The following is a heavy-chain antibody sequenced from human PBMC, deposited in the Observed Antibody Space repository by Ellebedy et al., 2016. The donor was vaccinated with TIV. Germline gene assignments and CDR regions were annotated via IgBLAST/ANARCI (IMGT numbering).Heavy chain of an antibody. Sequence: AASVKVSCKASGGTFSSYAISWVRQAPGQGLEWMGGIIPIFGTANYAQKFQGRVTITADESTSTAYMELSSLRSEDTAVYYCARGYYGSGSYYNVPPDYGMDVWGQGTTVTVSS. CDR1: GGTFSSYA. V-gene: IGHV1-69*13. CDR3: ARGYYGSGSYYNVPPDYGMDV. D-gene: IGHD3-10*01. CDR2: IIPIFGTA. J-gene: IGHJ6*02.